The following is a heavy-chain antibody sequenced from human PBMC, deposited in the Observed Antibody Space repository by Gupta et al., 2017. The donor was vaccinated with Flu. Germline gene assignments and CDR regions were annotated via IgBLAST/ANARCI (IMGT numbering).Heavy chain of an antibody. CDR2: INHSGST. J-gene: IGHJ5*02. CDR3: ARVVATIPNWFDP. V-gene: IGHV4-34*01. CDR1: GGSFSGYY. D-gene: IGHD5-12*01. Sequence: QVQLQQWGAGLLKPSETLSLTCAVYGGSFSGYYWSWIRQPPGKGLGWIGEINHSGSTNYNPSLKSRVTISVDTSKNQFSLKLSSVTAADTAVYYCARVVATIPNWFDPWGQGTLVTVSS.